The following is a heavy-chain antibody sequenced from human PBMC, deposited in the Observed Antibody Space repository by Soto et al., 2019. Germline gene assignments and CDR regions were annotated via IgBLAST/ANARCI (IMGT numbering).Heavy chain of an antibody. CDR3: ARDGRYDSGGYYGAYYYYYGMDV. CDR1: GFTFSSYG. D-gene: IGHD3-22*01. V-gene: IGHV3-33*01. J-gene: IGHJ6*02. CDR2: IWYDGSNK. Sequence: QVQLVESGGGVVQPGRSLRLSCAASGFTFSSYGMHWVRQAPGKGLEWVAVIWYDGSNKYYADSVKGRFTISRDNSKNTLYLQMNSLRAEDTAVDYWARDGRYDSGGYYGAYYYYYGMDVWGQGTTVTVSS.